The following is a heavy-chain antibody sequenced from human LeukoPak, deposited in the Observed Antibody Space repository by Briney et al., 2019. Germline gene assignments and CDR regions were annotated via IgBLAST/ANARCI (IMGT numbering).Heavy chain of an antibody. J-gene: IGHJ4*02. CDR3: ATTRTITSIWYYFDY. CDR1: GFTFGDFA. D-gene: IGHD6-13*01. CDR2: FRSKAYGGTT. V-gene: IGHV3-49*04. Sequence: GGSLRLSCTGSGFTFGDFALGWVRQSLGEGLEWVGFFRSKAYGGTTEYAASVKGRFTISRDDSKSITYLQMNSLKSEDTAVYYCATTRTITSIWYYFDYWGQGALVTVSS.